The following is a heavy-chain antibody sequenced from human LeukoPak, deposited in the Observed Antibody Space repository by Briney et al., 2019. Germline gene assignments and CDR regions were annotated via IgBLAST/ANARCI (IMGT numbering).Heavy chain of an antibody. V-gene: IGHV4-38-2*02. CDR1: GYSISSGYY. CDR3: AGGSGYAFEY. CDR2: IYHSGST. J-gene: IGHJ4*02. Sequence: PSETLTLTCTVSGYSISSGYYWGWIRQPPGKGLEWIGSIYHSGSTNYIPSLKSRVTISIDKSKNQFSLKLSSVTAADTAVYYCAGGSGYAFEYWGQGTLVTVSS. D-gene: IGHD5-12*01.